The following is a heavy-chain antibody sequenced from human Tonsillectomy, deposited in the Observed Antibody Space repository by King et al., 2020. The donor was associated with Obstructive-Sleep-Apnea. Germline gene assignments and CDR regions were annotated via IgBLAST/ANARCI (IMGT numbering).Heavy chain of an antibody. V-gene: IGHV3-15*01. J-gene: IGHJ3*02. CDR2: SKRKSVCGTT. Sequence: VQLVESGGGLVKPGGSLRLSCAASGFTVSNAWVSWVRQVPGKGLEWVCRSKRKSVCGTTDYAAPVKGRCTISRENSKNTLYLQLNILKTEDTAVYYCTRDYDILTGYYYGAFDIWGQGTMVTVSS. CDR1: GFTVSNAW. CDR3: TRDYDILTGYYYGAFDI. D-gene: IGHD3-9*01.